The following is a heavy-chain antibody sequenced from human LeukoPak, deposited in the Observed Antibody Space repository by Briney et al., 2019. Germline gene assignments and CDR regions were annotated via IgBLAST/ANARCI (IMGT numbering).Heavy chain of an antibody. J-gene: IGHJ3*02. CDR3: ASDSSSSVDAFDI. D-gene: IGHD6-6*01. V-gene: IGHV4-38-2*01. CDR1: GYSISSGYY. CDR2: IYHSGST. Sequence: PSETLSLTCAVSGYSISSGYYWGWIRQPPGKGLEWIGSIYHSGSTYYNPSLKSRVTISVDTSKNQFSLKLSSVTAADTAVYYCASDSSSSVDAFDIWGQGTMVTVSS.